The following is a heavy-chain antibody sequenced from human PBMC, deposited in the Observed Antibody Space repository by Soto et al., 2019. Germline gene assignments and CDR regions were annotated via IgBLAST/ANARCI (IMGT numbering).Heavy chain of an antibody. J-gene: IGHJ6*02. CDR1: GGTFSRYA. V-gene: IGHV1-69*01. CDR3: ASSTYYYDSSGYEYYGLDV. D-gene: IGHD3-22*01. CDR2: IIPILGIA. Sequence: QVQLVQSGAEVKKPGSSVKVSCQASGGTFSRYAFSWVRQAPGQGLEWMGGIIPILGIAHYAQKFQGRVTITADESTSISYLELSSLRSDDTAVFYCASSTYYYDSSGYEYYGLDVWGQGTTVTVSS.